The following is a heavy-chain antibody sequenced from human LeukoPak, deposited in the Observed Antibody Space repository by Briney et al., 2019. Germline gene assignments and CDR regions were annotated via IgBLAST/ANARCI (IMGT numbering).Heavy chain of an antibody. CDR3: ASLAGRGSGNSYNWFDP. V-gene: IGHV3-11*04. CDR1: GFTVSSNY. CDR2: ISSSGSSI. J-gene: IGHJ5*02. Sequence: GGSLRLSCAASGFTVSSNYMSWVRQAPGKGLEWVSYISSSGSSIYYADSVKGRFTISRDNAKDSLYLQMNSLRAEDTAVYYCASLAGRGSGNSYNWFDPWGQGTLVIVSS. D-gene: IGHD3-22*01.